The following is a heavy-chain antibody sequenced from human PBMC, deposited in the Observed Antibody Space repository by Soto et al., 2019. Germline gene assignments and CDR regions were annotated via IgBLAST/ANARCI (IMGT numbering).Heavy chain of an antibody. V-gene: IGHV4-39*01. D-gene: IGHD3-10*01. J-gene: IGHJ6*02. CDR2: IYYSGST. Sequence: SETLSLTCTVSGDSISSSSYYWGWIRQPPGKGLEWIGSIYYSGSTYYNPSLKSRVTISVDTSKNQFSLKLSSVTAADTAVYYCARPSSMVRGCGMDVWGQGTTVTVSS. CDR3: ARPSSMVRGCGMDV. CDR1: GDSISSSSYY.